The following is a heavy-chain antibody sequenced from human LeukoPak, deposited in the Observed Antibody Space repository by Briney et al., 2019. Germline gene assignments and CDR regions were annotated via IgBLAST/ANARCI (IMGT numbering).Heavy chain of an antibody. CDR3: ARQDCRGGRSSNWISWHFDL. Sequence: SETLSLTCTVSGGSISSYYWSWIRQSPGKGLEWIGYIYKTGSTGYNPSLKSRVTISLDTSKNQFSLKLNSVTAADTAVYYCARQDCRGGRSSNWISWHFDLWGRGTLVTVSS. J-gene: IGHJ2*01. CDR2: IYKTGST. V-gene: IGHV4-59*01. D-gene: IGHD2-15*01. CDR1: GGSISSYY.